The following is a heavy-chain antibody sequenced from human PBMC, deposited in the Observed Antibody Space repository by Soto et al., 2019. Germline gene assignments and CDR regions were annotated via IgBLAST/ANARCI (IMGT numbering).Heavy chain of an antibody. J-gene: IGHJ5*02. Sequence: QVQLVQSGAEVKKPGASVKVSCKASGYTFTSYGISWVRQAPGQGLEWMGWISAYNGNTNYAQKLQGRVTMTTATSTSTAYMELRSLRSDDTAVYYCARDNMITFGGVIVRRRWFDPWGQGTLVTVSS. CDR3: ARDNMITFGGVIVRRRWFDP. CDR1: GYTFTSYG. CDR2: ISAYNGNT. V-gene: IGHV1-18*01. D-gene: IGHD3-16*02.